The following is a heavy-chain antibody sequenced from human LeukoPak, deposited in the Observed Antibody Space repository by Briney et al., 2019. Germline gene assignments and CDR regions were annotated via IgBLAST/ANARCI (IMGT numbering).Heavy chain of an antibody. Sequence: VASVKVSCKASGYTFTSYGISWVRQAPGQGLEWMGWISAYNGNTNYAQKLQGRVTMTTDTSTSTAYMELRSLRSDDTAVYYCAREYSDYGDYPYYFDYWGQGTLVTVSS. J-gene: IGHJ4*02. CDR2: ISAYNGNT. V-gene: IGHV1-18*01. CDR1: GYTFTSYG. CDR3: AREYSDYGDYPYYFDY. D-gene: IGHD4-17*01.